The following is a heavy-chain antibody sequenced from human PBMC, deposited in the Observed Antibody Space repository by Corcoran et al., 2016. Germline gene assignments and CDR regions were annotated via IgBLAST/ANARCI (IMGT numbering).Heavy chain of an antibody. J-gene: IGHJ3*02. D-gene: IGHD2-2*01. CDR1: GGTFSSYA. V-gene: IGHV1-69*01. CDR3: ASPLEYCSSTSCYYAFDI. Sequence: QVQLVQSGAEVKKPGSSVKVSCKASGGTFSSYAISWVRQAPGQGLEWMGGIIPIFGTANYAQKFQGRVTITADESTSTAYMELSSLRSEDTAVYYWASPLEYCSSTSCYYAFDIWGQGTMVTVSS. CDR2: IIPIFGTA.